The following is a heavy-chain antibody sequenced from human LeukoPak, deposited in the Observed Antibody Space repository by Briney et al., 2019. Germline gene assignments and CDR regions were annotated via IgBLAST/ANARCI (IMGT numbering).Heavy chain of an antibody. V-gene: IGHV1-2*02. J-gene: IGHJ4*02. CDR3: VRESWYYDY. Sequence: SVKVSCKASGYTFTTYYMHWVRQAPGQGLEWMGWIYPKNGVTNYAQKFQGRVTMTRDTSIGIVYMEMSRLRPDDTAVYYCVRESWYYDYWGQGTLVTVSS. D-gene: IGHD6-13*01. CDR2: IYPKNGVT. CDR1: GYTFTTYY.